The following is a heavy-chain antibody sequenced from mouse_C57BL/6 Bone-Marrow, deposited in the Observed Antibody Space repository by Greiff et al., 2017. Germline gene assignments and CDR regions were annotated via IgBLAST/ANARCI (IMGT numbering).Heavy chain of an antibody. CDR1: GFNIKDYY. Sequence: EVKVVESGAELVKPGASVKLSCTASGFNIKDYYMHWVKQRTEQGLAWIGRIDPEDGATKYAPNFQGKATITADTSSNTAYLQLSSLTSEDTAVYYWARGAMDYWGQGTSVTVSA. CDR2: IDPEDGAT. CDR3: ARGAMDY. V-gene: IGHV14-2*01. J-gene: IGHJ4*01.